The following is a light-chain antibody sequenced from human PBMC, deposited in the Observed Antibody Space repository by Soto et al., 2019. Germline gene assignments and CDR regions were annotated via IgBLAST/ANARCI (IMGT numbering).Light chain of an antibody. CDR1: QSISSW. V-gene: IGKV1-5*01. CDR2: DAS. Sequence: DIQMTQSPSTLSASVRDRVTITCRASQSISSWLAWYQQKPGKAPKLLIHDASSLESGVPSRFSGSGSGTEFTLSISSLQPDDFATYYCQHYNSYSEAFGQGTKVDIK. CDR3: QHYNSYSEA. J-gene: IGKJ1*01.